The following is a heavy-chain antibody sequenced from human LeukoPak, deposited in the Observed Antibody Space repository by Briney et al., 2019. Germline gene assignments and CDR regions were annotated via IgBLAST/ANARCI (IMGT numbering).Heavy chain of an antibody. V-gene: IGHV3-30*18. CDR2: ISFDGGKK. CDR3: AKGRQQWWTFDALDI. CDR1: GFTFSSYG. Sequence: GRSLRLSCAASGFTFSSYGMHWVRQAPGKGLEWVALISFDGGKKFYADSVKGRFTISRDNSKNTLYLQMNSLTPDDTAVYSCAKGRQQWWTFDALDIWGQGTMVTVSS. D-gene: IGHD5-18*01. J-gene: IGHJ3*02.